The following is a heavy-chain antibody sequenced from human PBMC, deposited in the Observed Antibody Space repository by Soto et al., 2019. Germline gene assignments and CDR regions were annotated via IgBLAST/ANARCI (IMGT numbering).Heavy chain of an antibody. CDR2: MNPNSGNT. D-gene: IGHD3-10*01. CDR3: ARNYGSGTEAFDI. V-gene: IGHV1-8*02. J-gene: IGHJ3*02. CDR1: GFDSTDHY. Sequence: ASVKVSCKASGFDSTDHYINWVRQATGQGLEWMGWMNPNSGNTGYAQKFQGRVTMTRNTSISTAYMELSSLRSEDTAVYYCARNYGSGTEAFDIWGQGTMVTVSS.